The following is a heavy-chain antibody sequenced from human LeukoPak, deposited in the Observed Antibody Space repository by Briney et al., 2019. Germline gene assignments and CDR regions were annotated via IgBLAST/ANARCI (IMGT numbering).Heavy chain of an antibody. J-gene: IGHJ4*02. CDR3: ASSVYSGSPTKSFDY. CDR2: IYSGGNT. V-gene: IGHV3-53*01. Sequence: GGSLRLSCAGSGFIVRTNYMNWVRQAPGKGLEWVSAIYSGGNTYYADSVKGRYTISRDNSKNTLYLQMNSLRVEDTAVYYCASSVYSGSPTKSFDYWGQGTLVTVSS. CDR1: GFIVRTNY. D-gene: IGHD3-10*01.